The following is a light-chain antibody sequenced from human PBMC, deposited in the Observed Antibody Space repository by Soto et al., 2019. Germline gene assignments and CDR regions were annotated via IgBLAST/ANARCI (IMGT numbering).Light chain of an antibody. V-gene: IGKV3-11*01. CDR3: RQRSNWPIT. CDR1: QSVTSN. CDR2: DAS. J-gene: IGKJ5*01. Sequence: EIVMTQSPATLSVSPGERATLSCRASQSVTSNLAWYQQKPGQAPRLLIYDASNRATGIPARFSGSGSGTDFTLTISSLEPEDFAVYYCRQRSNWPITFGQGTRLENK.